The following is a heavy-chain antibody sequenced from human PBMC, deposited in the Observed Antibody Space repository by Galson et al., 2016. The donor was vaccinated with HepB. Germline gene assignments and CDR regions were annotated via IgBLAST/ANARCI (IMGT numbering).Heavy chain of an antibody. CDR1: GGSVTSGGSY. D-gene: IGHD2-8*01. V-gene: IGHV4-31*03. Sequence: TLSLTCTVSGGSVTSGGSYWSWIRQHPGKGLEWIGYISYSGRADYNPSLKSRITISVDTSKNQFSLKLSSVTAADTAVYYCARSWLMGGYFDYWGQGTLVTVSS. CDR3: ARSWLMGGYFDY. CDR2: ISYSGRA. J-gene: IGHJ4*02.